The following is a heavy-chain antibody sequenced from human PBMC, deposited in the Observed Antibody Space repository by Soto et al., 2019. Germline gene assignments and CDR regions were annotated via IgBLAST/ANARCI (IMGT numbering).Heavy chain of an antibody. J-gene: IGHJ6*02. CDR2: IIPIFGTA. V-gene: IGHV1-69*13. D-gene: IGHD5-18*01. CDR3: ARDRRGGDTAMVNIRYYYYGMDV. CDR1: GCTFSSYA. Sequence: SVKVSCKASGCTFSSYAISCVRQAPGQVLEWMGGIIPIFGTANYAQKFQGRVTITADESTSTAYMELSSLRSEDTAVYYCARDRRGGDTAMVNIRYYYYGMDVWGQGTTVTVSS.